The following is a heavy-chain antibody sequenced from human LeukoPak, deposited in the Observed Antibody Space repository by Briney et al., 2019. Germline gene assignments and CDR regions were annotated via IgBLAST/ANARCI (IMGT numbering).Heavy chain of an antibody. CDR1: GYTFTGYY. J-gene: IGHJ4*02. CDR3: ARAVAGIDY. V-gene: IGHV1-2*02. Sequence: ASVKVSRKASGYTFTGYYMHWVRQAPGQGLEWMGWINPNSGGTNYAQNFQGRVTMTRDTSISTAYMDLNRLRSDDTAVYYCARAVAGIDYWGQGTLVTVSS. D-gene: IGHD6-19*01. CDR2: INPNSGGT.